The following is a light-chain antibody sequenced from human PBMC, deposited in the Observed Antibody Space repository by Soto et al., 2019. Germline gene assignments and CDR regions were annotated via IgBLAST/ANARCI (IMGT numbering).Light chain of an antibody. CDR3: CSYAGSYTWV. J-gene: IGLJ3*02. Sequence: QAVVTQPRSVSGSPGQSVTISCTGTSSDVGDYDYVSWYQQHPGKAPKLIIYDVTKGPSGVPDRFSGSKSGNTAALTISGLQAEDEADYYCCSYAGSYTWVFGGGTKLTVL. CDR1: SSDVGDYDY. CDR2: DVT. V-gene: IGLV2-11*01.